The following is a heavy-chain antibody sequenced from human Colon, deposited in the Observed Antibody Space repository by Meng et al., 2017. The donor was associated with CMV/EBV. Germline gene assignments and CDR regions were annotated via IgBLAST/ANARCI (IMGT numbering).Heavy chain of an antibody. D-gene: IGHD2-21*01. CDR3: ARAAIAIDSYFDY. CDR1: GFTFSNFA. V-gene: IGHV3-30*04. CDR2: ISHDGRNQ. J-gene: IGHJ4*02. Sequence: GESLKISCAASGFTFSNFAMHWVRQAPGKGLEWVALISHDGRNQFYADSVKGRFTISRDRSTNTWSLQMSGLRAEDTAVYYCARAAIAIDSYFDYWGQGTLVTVSS.